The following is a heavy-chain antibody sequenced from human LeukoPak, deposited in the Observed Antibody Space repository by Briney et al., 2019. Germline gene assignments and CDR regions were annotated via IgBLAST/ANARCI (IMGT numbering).Heavy chain of an antibody. CDR1: GFTFSIYA. Sequence: GGSLRLSCAASGFTFSIYAMNWVRQAPGKGLEWVSSISANGGETHYADSVKGRFTISRDNSKNTLYLQINNPRVEDTAVYYRAKRYYDFPLDYWGQGTLVTVSS. J-gene: IGHJ4*02. D-gene: IGHD3-3*01. CDR3: AKRYYDFPLDY. V-gene: IGHV3-23*01. CDR2: ISANGGET.